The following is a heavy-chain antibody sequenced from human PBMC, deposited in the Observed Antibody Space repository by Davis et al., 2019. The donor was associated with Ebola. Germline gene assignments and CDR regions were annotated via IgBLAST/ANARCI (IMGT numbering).Heavy chain of an antibody. J-gene: IGHJ4*02. Sequence: GGSLRLSCAASGFTFSSYGMHWVRLAPGKGLEWVAVISYDGSNKYYVDSVKGRFTISRDNSKNTLYLQMNSLRAEDTAVYYCAKDQGVPAAYWGQGTLVTVSS. D-gene: IGHD2-2*01. CDR1: GFTFSSYG. CDR3: AKDQGVPAAY. V-gene: IGHV3-30*18. CDR2: ISYDGSNK.